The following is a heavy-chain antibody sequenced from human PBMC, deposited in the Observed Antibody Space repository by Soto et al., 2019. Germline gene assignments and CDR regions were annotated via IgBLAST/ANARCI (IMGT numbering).Heavy chain of an antibody. D-gene: IGHD3-9*01. V-gene: IGHV3-49*03. J-gene: IGHJ6*02. CDR2: IRSKAYGGTT. CDR1: GFTFGDYA. CDR3: TRTRYYDILTGYSYGMDV. Sequence: GSLRLSCTASGFTFGDYAMSWFRPAPGKGLEWVGFIRSKAYGGTTEYAASVKGRFTISRDDSKSIAYLQMNSLKTEDTAVYYCTRTRYYDILTGYSYGMDVWGQGTTVTVSS.